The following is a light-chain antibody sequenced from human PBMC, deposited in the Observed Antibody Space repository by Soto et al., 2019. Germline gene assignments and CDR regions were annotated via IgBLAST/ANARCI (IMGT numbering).Light chain of an antibody. Sequence: EIVLTQSPGTLSLSPGERATLCCRASQSVSSSYLAWYQQKPGQAPRLLIYGASSRATGIPDRFSGSGSGTDFTLTISRLEPEDFAVYFCQQYGNSPPNTFGQGTKVEIK. CDR3: QQYGNSPPNT. V-gene: IGKV3-20*01. J-gene: IGKJ2*01. CDR1: QSVSSSY. CDR2: GAS.